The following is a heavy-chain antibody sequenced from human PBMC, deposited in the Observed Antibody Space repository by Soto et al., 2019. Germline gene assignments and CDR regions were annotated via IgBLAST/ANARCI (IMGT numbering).Heavy chain of an antibody. J-gene: IGHJ6*02. CDR2: IDPSDSYT. CDR3: ARHGRATPYYYYGMDV. V-gene: IGHV5-10-1*01. CDR1: GYSFTSYW. Sequence: GESLKISCKGSGYSFTSYWISWVRQMPGKGLEWMGRIDPSDSYTNYSPSFQGHVTISADKSISTAYLQWSRLKASDTPMYYCARHGRATPYYYYGMDVWGQGTTVTVSS. D-gene: IGHD4-17*01.